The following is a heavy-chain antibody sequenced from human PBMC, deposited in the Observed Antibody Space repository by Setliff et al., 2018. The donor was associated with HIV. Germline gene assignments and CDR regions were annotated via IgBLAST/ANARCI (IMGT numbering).Heavy chain of an antibody. Sequence: PSETLSLTCAVYGGSFSAYYWSWVRQPPEKGLEWIGEINPGGSATYNPSHKSRVTISVDTSKNQFSLKLNTVTAADTAIYYCVLLEVPFIEGIAPPLWGQGSLVTVSS. CDR1: GGSFSAYY. J-gene: IGHJ4*02. V-gene: IGHV4-34*01. CDR2: INPGGSA. D-gene: IGHD2-15*01. CDR3: VLLEVPFIEGIAPPL.